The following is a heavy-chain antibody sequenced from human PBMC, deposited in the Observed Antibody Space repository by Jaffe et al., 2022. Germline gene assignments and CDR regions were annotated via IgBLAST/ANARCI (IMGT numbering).Heavy chain of an antibody. D-gene: IGHD1-26*01. J-gene: IGHJ3*01. CDR2: IRHSGTT. CDR3: ARHQSYSTTWDDAFDV. CDR1: GFSIPSRYY. V-gene: IGHV4-38-2*01. Sequence: QVQLRESGPGLVKPSETLSLTCAVSGFSIPSRYYWAWIRQPPGGTMEWIGAIRHSGTTYYNPSLKSRVKMSVDTSNNQFSLRLNSVSAADTALYYCARHQSYSTTWDDAFDVWGRGTVVTVSS.